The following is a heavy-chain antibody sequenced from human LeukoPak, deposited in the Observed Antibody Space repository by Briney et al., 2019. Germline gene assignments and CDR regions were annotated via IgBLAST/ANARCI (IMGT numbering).Heavy chain of an antibody. D-gene: IGHD5-18*01. CDR1: GGSFNSYA. CDR2: IIPIFGTT. V-gene: IGHV1-69*13. J-gene: IGHJ4*02. Sequence: SVKVSCKASGGSFNSYAISWVRQAPGQGLEWMGGIIPIFGTTNYAQKFQGRVTITADESTSTAYMELSSVRSEDTAVYYCASRRGYSYASHFDYWGQGTLVTVSS. CDR3: ASRRGYSYASHFDY.